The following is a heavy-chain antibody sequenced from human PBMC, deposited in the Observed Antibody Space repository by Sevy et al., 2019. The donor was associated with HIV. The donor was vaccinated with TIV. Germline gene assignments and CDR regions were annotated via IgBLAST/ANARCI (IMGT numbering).Heavy chain of an antibody. CDR1: GYTFTGHY. D-gene: IGHD2-15*01. CDR2: INPNSGST. CDR3: ARVFPYCSGGSSYSRHDAFDI. V-gene: IGHV1-2*02. J-gene: IGHJ3*02. Sequence: ASVKVSCKASGYTFTGHYMHWVRQAPGQGLEWMGWINPNSGSTDYAQKFQGRVTLTRDTSISTAYLELSRLTSDDTAVYYCARVFPYCSGGSSYSRHDAFDIWGQGTMVTVSS.